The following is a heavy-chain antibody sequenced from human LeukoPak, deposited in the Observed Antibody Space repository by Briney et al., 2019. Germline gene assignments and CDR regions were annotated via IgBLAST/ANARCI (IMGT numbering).Heavy chain of an antibody. D-gene: IGHD4-11*01. CDR2: IWYDGSNK. Sequence: PGRSLRLSCAASGFTFSSYGMHWVRQAPGKGLEWVAVIWYDGSNKYYADSVKGRFTISRDNSKNTLYLQMNSLRAEDTAVYYCARSLADYSNYYFDYWGQGTLVTVPS. V-gene: IGHV3-33*01. CDR3: ARSLADYSNYYFDY. J-gene: IGHJ4*02. CDR1: GFTFSSYG.